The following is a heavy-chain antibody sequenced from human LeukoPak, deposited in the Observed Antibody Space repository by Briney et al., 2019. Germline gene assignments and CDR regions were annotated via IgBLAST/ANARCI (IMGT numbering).Heavy chain of an antibody. D-gene: IGHD3-10*01. Sequence: SVKVSCKASGGTFSSYTISWVRQAPGQGLEWMGGIIPIFGTANYAQKFQGRVTITADESTSTAYMELSSLRSEDTAVYYCARDGGFPARPFDYWGQGTLVTVSS. V-gene: IGHV1-69*13. CDR3: ARDGGFPARPFDY. CDR1: GGTFSSYT. CDR2: IIPIFGTA. J-gene: IGHJ4*02.